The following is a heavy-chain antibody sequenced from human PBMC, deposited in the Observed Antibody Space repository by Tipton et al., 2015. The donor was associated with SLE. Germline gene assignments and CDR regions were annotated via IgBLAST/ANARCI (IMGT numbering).Heavy chain of an antibody. CDR3: AKNAEKHCGGDCSPFDY. J-gene: IGHJ4*02. D-gene: IGHD2-21*01. Sequence: SLRLSCAASGFTFSSYGLHWVRQAQGKGLEWVAFISYDGSDKDYADSVKGRFTISRDKSKNTLYLQMNSLRAEDTAVYYCAKNAEKHCGGDCSPFDYWGQGTLVTVSS. V-gene: IGHV3-30*18. CDR2: ISYDGSDK. CDR1: GFTFSSYG.